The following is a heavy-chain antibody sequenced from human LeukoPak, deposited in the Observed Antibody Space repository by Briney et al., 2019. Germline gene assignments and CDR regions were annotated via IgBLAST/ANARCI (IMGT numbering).Heavy chain of an antibody. D-gene: IGHD4/OR15-4a*01. J-gene: IGHJ5*02. V-gene: IGHV1-8*01. CDR1: GHTFTSYD. CDR3: ARHVLSNRSFDT. CDR2: MNPNSGNT. Sequence: ASVKVSCKASGHTFTSYDINWVRQATGQGLEWMGWMNPNSGNTGYAQKFQGRVTMTRNTSISTAYMGLSSLRSEDTAVYYCARHVLSNRSFDTWGQGTLVSVSS.